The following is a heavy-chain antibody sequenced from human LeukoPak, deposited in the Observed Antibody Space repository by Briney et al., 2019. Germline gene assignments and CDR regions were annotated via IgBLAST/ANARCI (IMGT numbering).Heavy chain of an antibody. CDR2: ISSSGSSI. D-gene: IGHD2-8*01. V-gene: IGHV3-48*03. CDR1: GFTFSSYE. J-gene: IGHJ4*02. Sequence: QPGGSLRLSCAASGFTFSSYEMNWVRQAPGKGLEWISYISSSGSSISYADSVKGRFTISRDNSKNTLYLQMNSLRAEDTAVYYCAKVQGVYCTNGVCYLDYWGQGTLVTVSS. CDR3: AKVQGVYCTNGVCYLDY.